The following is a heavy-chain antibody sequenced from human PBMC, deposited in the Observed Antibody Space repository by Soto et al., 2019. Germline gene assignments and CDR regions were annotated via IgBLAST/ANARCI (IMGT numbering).Heavy chain of an antibody. Sequence: QITLKESGPTLVKPTQTLTLTCTFSGFSLSTSGVGVVWIRQPPGKALEWLGIIYWDDDKRYRPSLKSRLTXTXDXXTNQVVLTMTNMDPVDTGTYYCAHNLVAGTSWFDPWGQGTLVTVSS. CDR1: GFSLSTSGVG. J-gene: IGHJ5*02. CDR3: AHNLVAGTSWFDP. D-gene: IGHD6-19*01. V-gene: IGHV2-5*02. CDR2: IYWDDDK.